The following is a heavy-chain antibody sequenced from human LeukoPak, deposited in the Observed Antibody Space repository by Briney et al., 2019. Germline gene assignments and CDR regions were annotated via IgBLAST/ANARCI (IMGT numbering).Heavy chain of an antibody. D-gene: IGHD2-8*01. CDR2: INHSGST. CDR3: ARGADSYCTNGVCYLYYYYYMDV. J-gene: IGHJ6*03. V-gene: IGHV4-34*01. CDR1: GGSFSGYY. Sequence: SETLSLTCAVYGGSFSGYYWSWIRQPPGKGLEWIGEINHSGSTNYNPSLKSRVTISVDTPKNQFSLKLSSVTAADTAVYYCARGADSYCTNGVCYLYYYYYMDVWGKGTTVTVSS.